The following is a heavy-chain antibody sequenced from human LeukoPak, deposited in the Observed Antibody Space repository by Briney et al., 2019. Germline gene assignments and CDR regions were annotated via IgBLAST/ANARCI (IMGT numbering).Heavy chain of an antibody. CDR1: GGSISNSSYY. CDR3: ARGRSGSGKPDDAFDI. D-gene: IGHD3-10*01. V-gene: IGHV4-39*01. J-gene: IGHJ3*02. Sequence: SETLSLTCTVSGGSISNSSYYWGWIRQPPGKGLEWIGSIYYSGSTYYNPSLKSRVTISVDTSKNQFSLKLSSVTAADTAVYYCARGRSGSGKPDDAFDIWGQGTMVTVSS. CDR2: IYYSGST.